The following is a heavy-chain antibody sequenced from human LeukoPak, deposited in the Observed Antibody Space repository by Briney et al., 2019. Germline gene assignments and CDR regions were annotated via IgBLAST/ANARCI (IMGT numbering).Heavy chain of an antibody. CDR2: XSSSSSHT. CDR1: GFTFSDFY. CDR3: ARDYYYDSGSSYGMDV. D-gene: IGHD3-10*01. J-gene: IGHJ6*02. V-gene: IGHV3-11*05. Sequence: GGSLRLSCAASGFTFSDFYMSWIRQAPGKGLEWLSYXSSSSSHTSYADSVKGRFTISRDNAKNSLYLLMNSLRAEDTAVYYCARDYYYDSGSSYGMDVWGQGTTVTVSS.